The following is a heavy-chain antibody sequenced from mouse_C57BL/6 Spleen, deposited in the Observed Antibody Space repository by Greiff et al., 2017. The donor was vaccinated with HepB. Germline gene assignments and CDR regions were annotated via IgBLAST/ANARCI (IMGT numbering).Heavy chain of an antibody. CDR1: GYTFTSYW. V-gene: IGHV1-69*01. D-gene: IGHD2-2*01. CDR3: ARSGGYRDY. Sequence: QVQLQQPGAELVMPGASVKLSCKASGYTFTSYWMHWVKQRPGQGLEWIGEIDPSDSYTNYNQKFKGKSTLTVDKSSSTAYMQLSSLTSEDSAVYYCARSGGYRDYWGQGTTLTVSS. CDR2: IDPSDSYT. J-gene: IGHJ2*01.